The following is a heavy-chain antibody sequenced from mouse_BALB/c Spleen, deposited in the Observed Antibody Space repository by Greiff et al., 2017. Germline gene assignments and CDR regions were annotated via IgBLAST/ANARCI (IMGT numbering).Heavy chain of an antibody. Sequence: DVHLVESGGGLVKPGGSLKLSCAASGFTFSDYYMYWVRQTPEKRLEWVATISDGGSYTYYPDSVKGRFTISRDNAKNNLYLQMSSLKSEDTAMYYCARNLLITTALYAMDYWGQGTSVTVSS. CDR3: ARNLLITTALYAMDY. V-gene: IGHV5-4*02. CDR2: ISDGGSYT. CDR1: GFTFSDYY. J-gene: IGHJ4*01. D-gene: IGHD1-2*01.